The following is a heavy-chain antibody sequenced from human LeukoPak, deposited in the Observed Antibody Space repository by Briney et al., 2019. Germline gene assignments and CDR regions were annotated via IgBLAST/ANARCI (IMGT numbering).Heavy chain of an antibody. CDR2: IHTSGST. CDR1: GGSISSYY. Sequence: SETLSLTCTVSGGSISSYYWSWIRQPAGKGLEWIGRIHTSGSTNYNPSLKSRVTMSVDTSKNQFSLKLSSVTAADTAVYYCARELYSSSWYKWLDPWGQGTLVTVSS. J-gene: IGHJ5*02. V-gene: IGHV4-4*07. D-gene: IGHD6-13*01. CDR3: ARELYSSSWYKWLDP.